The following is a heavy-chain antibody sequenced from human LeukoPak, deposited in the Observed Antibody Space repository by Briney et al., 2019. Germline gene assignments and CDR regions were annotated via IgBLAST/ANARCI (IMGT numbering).Heavy chain of an antibody. J-gene: IGHJ2*01. Sequence: SVKVSCTASGSTFSSYAISWVRQAPGQGLEWMGGIIPIFGTANYAQKFQGRVTITADESTSTAYMELSSLRSEDTAVYYCARGRAVAWVFDLWGRGTLVTVSS. CDR1: GSTFSSYA. V-gene: IGHV1-69*01. D-gene: IGHD6-19*01. CDR3: ARGRAVAWVFDL. CDR2: IIPIFGTA.